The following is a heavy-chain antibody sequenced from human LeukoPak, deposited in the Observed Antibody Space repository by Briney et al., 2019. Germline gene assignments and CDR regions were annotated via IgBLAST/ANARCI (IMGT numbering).Heavy chain of an antibody. J-gene: IGHJ5*02. CDR1: GYTLTELS. CDR2: FDPEDGET. Sequence: EASVKVSCKVSGYTLTELSMHWVRQAPGKGLEWMGGFDPEDGETIYAQKFQGRVTMTEDTSTDTAYMELSSLRSEDTAVYYCATCHPNYYDSSPFDPWGQGTLVTVSS. D-gene: IGHD3-22*01. CDR3: ATCHPNYYDSSPFDP. V-gene: IGHV1-24*01.